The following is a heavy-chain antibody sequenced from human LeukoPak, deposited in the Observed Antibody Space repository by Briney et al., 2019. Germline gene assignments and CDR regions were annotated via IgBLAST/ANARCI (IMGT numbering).Heavy chain of an antibody. CDR1: GFTFSSDS. CDR2: ISSSGNTK. J-gene: IGHJ4*02. D-gene: IGHD4-17*01. Sequence: PGGSLRLPCAGSGFTFSSDSMNWVRQAPGKGLEWVSYISSSGNTKHYVDSVKGRFTISRDNAKNSVYLQMNSLRNEDTAVYYCARDLTSVPTRWGQGTLVTVSS. CDR3: ARDLTSVPTR. V-gene: IGHV3-48*02.